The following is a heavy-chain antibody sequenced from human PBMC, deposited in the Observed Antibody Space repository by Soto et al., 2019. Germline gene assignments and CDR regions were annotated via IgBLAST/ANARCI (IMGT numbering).Heavy chain of an antibody. CDR1: GGSISSSSYY. V-gene: IGHV4-39*01. CDR3: ARLVGATNFDY. D-gene: IGHD1-26*01. J-gene: IGHJ4*02. Sequence: QLQLQESGPGLVKPSETLSLTCTVSGGSISSSSYYWGWIRQPPGKGLEWIGSIYYSGSTYYNPPLKSRVTISVDTSKNQFSLKLSSVTAADTAVYYCARLVGATNFDYWGQGTLVTVSS. CDR2: IYYSGST.